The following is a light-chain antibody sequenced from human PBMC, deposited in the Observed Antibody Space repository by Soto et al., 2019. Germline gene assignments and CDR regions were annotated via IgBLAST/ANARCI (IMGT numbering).Light chain of an antibody. CDR3: QQYNRDRIT. J-gene: IGKJ5*01. CDR1: QSSSSW. CDR2: KAS. V-gene: IGKV1-5*03. Sequence: DIQMTQSPSTLSASVGDRVTITCRASQSSSSWLAWYQQKPGKAPKLLIYKASSLESGVPSRFSGSGSVTEFPLTISSLQPDDFATYYCQQYNRDRITFGQGTRLELK.